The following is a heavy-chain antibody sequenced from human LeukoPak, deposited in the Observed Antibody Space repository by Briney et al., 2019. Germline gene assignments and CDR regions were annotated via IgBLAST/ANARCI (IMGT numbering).Heavy chain of an antibody. CDR3: ARGVDTAMVHYYYYYGMDV. V-gene: IGHV4-59*01. J-gene: IGHJ6*02. Sequence: SETLSLTCTVSGGSISSYYWSWIRQPPGKGLEWIGYIYYSGSTDYNPSLKSRVTISVDTSKNQFSLKLSSVTAADTAVYYCARGVDTAMVHYYYYYGMDVWGQGTTVTVSS. CDR2: IYYSGST. CDR1: GGSISSYY. D-gene: IGHD5-18*01.